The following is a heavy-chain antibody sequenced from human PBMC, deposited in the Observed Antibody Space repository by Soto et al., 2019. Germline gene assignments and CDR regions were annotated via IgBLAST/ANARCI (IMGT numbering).Heavy chain of an antibody. CDR2: IYYSGST. J-gene: IGHJ6*03. CDR3: ARLGGYYDTAV. D-gene: IGHD3-10*01. CDR1: GGSISSYY. Sequence: PSETLSLTCTFSGGSISSYYWSWIRQPPGKGLECIGYIYYSGSTNYNPSLKSRVTISLDTSKNHFSLKLSSVTPADTAVYYCARLGGYYDTAVWGKETMVTVSS. V-gene: IGHV4-59*01.